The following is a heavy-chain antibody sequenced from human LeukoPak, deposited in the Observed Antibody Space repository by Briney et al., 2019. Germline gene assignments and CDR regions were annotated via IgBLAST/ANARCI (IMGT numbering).Heavy chain of an antibody. V-gene: IGHV4-38-2*02. D-gene: IGHD1-26*01. CDR2: IFHSGST. CDR3: ARDRRVGATRADFDY. CDR1: DYSISSGYF. J-gene: IGHJ4*02. Sequence: SETLSLTCTVSDYSISSGYFWGWIRQPPGKGLEWIGTIFHSGSTYYNPSLKSRVTISVDTSKNQFSLKLSSVTATDTAVYYCARDRRVGATRADFDYWGQGTLVTVSS.